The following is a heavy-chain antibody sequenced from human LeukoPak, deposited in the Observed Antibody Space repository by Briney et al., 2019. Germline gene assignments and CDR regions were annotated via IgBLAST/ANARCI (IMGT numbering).Heavy chain of an antibody. CDR2: IYPGDSDT. V-gene: IGHV5-51*01. D-gene: IGHD3-9*01. CDR1: GYSFTSYW. Sequence: GESLKISCKGSGYSFTSYWIGWVRQMPGKGLEWMGIIYPGDSDTRYSPSFQGQVTISADKSIITSYLQWSSLKASDTAMYYCARADILTGYAPTFDYWGQGTLVTVSS. CDR3: ARADILTGYAPTFDY. J-gene: IGHJ4*02.